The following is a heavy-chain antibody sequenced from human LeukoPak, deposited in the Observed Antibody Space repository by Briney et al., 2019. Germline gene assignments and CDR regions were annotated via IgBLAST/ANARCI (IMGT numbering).Heavy chain of an antibody. J-gene: IGHJ5*02. Sequence: GTSVKVSCKASGYTFTGYYMHWVRQAPGQGLEWMGSINPNSGGTNYAQKFQGRVTMTRDTSISTAYMELSRLRSDDTAVYYCARGGQWTGLVVPAAVNWFDPWGQGTLVTVSS. CDR1: GYTFTGYY. D-gene: IGHD2-2*01. CDR3: ARGGQWTGLVVPAAVNWFDP. V-gene: IGHV1-2*02. CDR2: INPNSGGT.